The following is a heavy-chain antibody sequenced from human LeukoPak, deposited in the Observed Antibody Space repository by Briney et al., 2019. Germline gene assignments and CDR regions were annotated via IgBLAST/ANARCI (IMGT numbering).Heavy chain of an antibody. Sequence: SETLSLTCTVSGGSISTGGYYWSWIRQHPGKGLEWIGYIYSSGSTYYNPSLKGRVTISVDTSKNQFSLNLSSVTAADAAVYYCARVKSAYYGDYWGQGTLVTVSS. CDR3: ARVKSAYYGDY. CDR1: GGSISTGGYY. J-gene: IGHJ4*02. V-gene: IGHV4-31*03. CDR2: IYSSGST. D-gene: IGHD3-22*01.